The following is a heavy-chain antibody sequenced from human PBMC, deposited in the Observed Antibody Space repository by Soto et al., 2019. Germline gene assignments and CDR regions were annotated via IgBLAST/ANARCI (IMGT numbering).Heavy chain of an antibody. D-gene: IGHD3-16*01. J-gene: IGHJ4*02. CDR2: ISAYNGAS. CDR3: ARDFTGWPPDGVDS. CDR1: GFTFTSYA. V-gene: IGHV1-18*01. Sequence: QVHLVQSGAEVKMPGASVKVSCKASGFTFTSYAITWVRQAPGQGLEWMGWISAYNGASNYAQNFQSRVTVTTDSSTSTAYMELGSLTSDDTAVYFCARDFTGWPPDGVDSWGQGTMIIVSA.